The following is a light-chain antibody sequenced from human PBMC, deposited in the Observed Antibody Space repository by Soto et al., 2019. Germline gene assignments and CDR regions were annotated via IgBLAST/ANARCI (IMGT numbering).Light chain of an antibody. Sequence: QSVLTQSPSASVTPGQRVTISCSGSSSNIGSNNVHWYQQLPGAAPKLLIYNNYQRPSGVPDRFSGSKSGTSASLAISGLQSEDEADYYYAAWDDSLSGWVFGGGTKVTVL. CDR1: SSNIGSNN. CDR2: NNY. V-gene: IGLV1-44*01. J-gene: IGLJ3*02. CDR3: AAWDDSLSGWV.